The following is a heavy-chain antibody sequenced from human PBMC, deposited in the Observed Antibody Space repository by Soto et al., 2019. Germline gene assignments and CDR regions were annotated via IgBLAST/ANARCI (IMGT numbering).Heavy chain of an antibody. CDR1: GFTFSSYG. J-gene: IGHJ4*02. D-gene: IGHD5-12*01. Sequence: GGSLRLSCAASGFTFSSYGMNWVRQAPGKGLEWLSSISHASDYTHYADSVKGRFTISRDNAKNSLYLQMNNLRAEDSAIYYCARPFSGYVFYFDYWGQGTLVTVSS. V-gene: IGHV3-21*06. CDR3: ARPFSGYVFYFDY. CDR2: ISHASDYT.